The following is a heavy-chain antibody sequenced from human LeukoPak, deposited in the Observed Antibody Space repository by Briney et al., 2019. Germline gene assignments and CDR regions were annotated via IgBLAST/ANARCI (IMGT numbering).Heavy chain of an antibody. V-gene: IGHV4-34*01. J-gene: IGHJ5*02. Sequence: SETLSLTCAVYGGSFSGYYWSWIRQPPGKGLEWIGEINHSGSTNYNPSLKSRVTISVDTSKNQFSLKLSSVTAADTAVYYCATGGAAAGTAWFDPWGQETLVTVSS. D-gene: IGHD6-13*01. CDR1: GGSFSGYY. CDR3: ATGGAAAGTAWFDP. CDR2: INHSGST.